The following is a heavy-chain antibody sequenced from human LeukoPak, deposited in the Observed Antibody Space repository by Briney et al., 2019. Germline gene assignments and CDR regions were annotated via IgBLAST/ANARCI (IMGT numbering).Heavy chain of an antibody. CDR1: GYTFTSYG. Sequence: ASVKVSCKASGYTFTSYGISWVRQAPGQGLEWMGWISAYNGNTNYAQKLQGRVTMTTDTSTSTAYMELRSLRSDDTAVYYCARDTWDFVKWMGNDAFDIWGQGTMVTVSS. V-gene: IGHV1-18*01. CDR3: ARDTWDFVKWMGNDAFDI. J-gene: IGHJ3*02. D-gene: IGHD1-26*01. CDR2: ISAYNGNT.